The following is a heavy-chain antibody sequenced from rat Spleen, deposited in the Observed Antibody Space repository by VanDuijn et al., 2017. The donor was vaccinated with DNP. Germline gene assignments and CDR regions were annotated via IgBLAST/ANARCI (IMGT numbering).Heavy chain of an antibody. V-gene: IGHV2-32*01. CDR1: GFSFSSYH. CDR3: ARDRGGPWLFDY. Sequence: QVQLKESGPGLVQPSQTLSLTCTVSGFSFSSYHVHWLRQPPGKGLEWMGVMWTDGDTLYKLGLKSRLTISRDTSTSQVFLEMNSLQTDDSATYYCARDRGGPWLFDYWGQGVMVTVSS. J-gene: IGHJ2*01. CDR2: MWTDGDT. D-gene: IGHD1-11*01.